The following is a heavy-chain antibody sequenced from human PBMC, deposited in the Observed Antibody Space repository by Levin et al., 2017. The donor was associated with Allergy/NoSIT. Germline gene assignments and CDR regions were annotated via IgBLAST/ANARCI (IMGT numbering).Heavy chain of an antibody. V-gene: IGHV3-7*01. D-gene: IGHD5-18*01. CDR2: IKQDGSEK. CDR1: GFTFSTYW. Sequence: QASETLSLTCAASGFTFSTYWMSWVRQAPGKGLEWVANIKQDGSEKNYVDSVKGRFTISRDNAKNSLSLQMNSLRAEDTAFYYCAREEEYSYGFAEYWGQGTLVTVSS. J-gene: IGHJ4*02. CDR3: AREEEYSYGFAEY.